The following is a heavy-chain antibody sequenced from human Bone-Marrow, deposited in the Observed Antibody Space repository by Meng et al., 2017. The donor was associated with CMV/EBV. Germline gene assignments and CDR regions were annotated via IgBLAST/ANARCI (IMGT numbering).Heavy chain of an antibody. CDR3: ASDPRGPIVVVPAAGWFDP. CDR1: GFTFSSYA. Sequence: GESRKISCAASGFTFSSYAMHWVRQAPGKGLEWVAVISYDGSNKYYADSVKGRFTISRDNSTNTLYLQMTSLRAEDMAVYYCASDPRGPIVVVPAAGWFDPWGQGTLVTVSS. J-gene: IGHJ5*02. V-gene: IGHV3-30*04. CDR2: ISYDGSNK. D-gene: IGHD2-2*01.